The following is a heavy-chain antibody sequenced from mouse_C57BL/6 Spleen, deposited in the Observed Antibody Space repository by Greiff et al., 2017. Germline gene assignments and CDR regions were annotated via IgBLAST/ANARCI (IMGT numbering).Heavy chain of an antibody. J-gene: IGHJ4*01. CDR2: IDPSDSYT. V-gene: IGHV1-69*01. CDR1: GYTFTSSW. CDR3: ARWTSDCRAMDY. D-gene: IGHD6-1*01. Sequence: QVQLQQPGAELVMPGASVKLSCKASGYTFTSSWMHWVKQRPGQGLEWIGEIDPSDSYTNYNQKFKGKSTLTVDKSSSTAYMQLSSLTSEDSAVYYCARWTSDCRAMDYWGQGTSVTVSS.